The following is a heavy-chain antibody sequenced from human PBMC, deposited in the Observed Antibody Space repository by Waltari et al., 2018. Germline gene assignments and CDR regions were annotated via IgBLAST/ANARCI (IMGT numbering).Heavy chain of an antibody. V-gene: IGHV3-7*01. D-gene: IGHD1-26*01. CDR1: GFTFSTFW. CDR2: IKEDGSAT. CDR3: SRDSSGNDY. Sequence: EVQMVESGGGLVQPGGSLTISCEASGFTFSTFWMSWFRQAPGKGLEWVANIKEDGSATYYIDSVRGRFTISRDNAKNSLYLQMSSLRVDDTAMYYCSRDSSGNDYWGQGTLVVVSS. J-gene: IGHJ4*02.